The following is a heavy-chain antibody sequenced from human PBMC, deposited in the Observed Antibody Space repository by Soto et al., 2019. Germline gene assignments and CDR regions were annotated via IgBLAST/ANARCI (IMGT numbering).Heavy chain of an antibody. CDR3: ACWGHIVPVAPSDFDR. CDR2: ISSDGDTI. CDR1: GFTFHEYA. D-gene: IGHD2-8*02. Sequence: EVQLIESGGGWVQPGTSLRVSCAASGFTFHEYAMHWVRQAPGKGLEWVSGISSDGDTIAYADSVQGRFTVFRDNAKNSLYLQMNSLRAEDTAMYYCACWGHIVPVAPSDFDRWGQGTLVTVSS. J-gene: IGHJ4*02. V-gene: IGHV3-9*01.